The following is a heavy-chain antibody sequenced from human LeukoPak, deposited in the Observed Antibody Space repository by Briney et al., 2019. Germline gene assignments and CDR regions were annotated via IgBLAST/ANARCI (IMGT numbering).Heavy chain of an antibody. D-gene: IGHD1-1*01. V-gene: IGHV3-48*02. CDR2: ITRSSSTI. Sequence: PGGSVRLSCGASGFTFSSYAMSWVRQAPGKGLEWVSYITRSSSTIYHADSVKGRFTISRDNAKNSLFLQMNSLRDEDTAVYYCARDHNFGFDYWGQGALVTVSS. CDR3: ARDHNFGFDY. CDR1: GFTFSSYA. J-gene: IGHJ4*02.